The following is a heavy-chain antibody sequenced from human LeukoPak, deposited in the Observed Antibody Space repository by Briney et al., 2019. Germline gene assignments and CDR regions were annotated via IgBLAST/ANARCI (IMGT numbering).Heavy chain of an antibody. Sequence: ASVKVSCKASGYTSTSYGISWVRQAPGQGLEWMGWISAYNGNTNYAQKLQGRVTMTTDTSTSTAYTELRSLRSDDTAVYYCASGYCSSTSCYGGQDYWGQGTLVTVSS. D-gene: IGHD2-2*03. CDR2: ISAYNGNT. CDR3: ASGYCSSTSCYGGQDY. V-gene: IGHV1-18*01. CDR1: GYTSTSYG. J-gene: IGHJ4*02.